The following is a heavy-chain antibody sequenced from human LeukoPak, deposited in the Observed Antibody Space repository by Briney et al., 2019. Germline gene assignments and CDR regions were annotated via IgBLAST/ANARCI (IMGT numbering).Heavy chain of an antibody. V-gene: IGHV3-30-3*01. J-gene: IGHJ4*02. CDR2: VSSDGTNE. CDR3: ARNRGATGFYWVDY. D-gene: IGHD3-9*01. CDR1: GFPFSNYA. Sequence: PGGSLRLSCAAAGFPFSNYAMHWVRQAPGKGLVWVSVVSSDGTNEYYTDSVTGRFTISRDNSKNTLFLQMNSLRAEDTAVYCCARNRGATGFYWVDYWGQGTLVSVSS.